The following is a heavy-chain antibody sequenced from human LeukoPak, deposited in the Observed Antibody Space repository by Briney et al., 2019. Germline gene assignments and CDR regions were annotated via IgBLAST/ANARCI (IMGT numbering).Heavy chain of an antibody. Sequence: GGSLRLSCAASGFTFNNYWMTGVRQAPGTGLEWVANIKQDGREKYYVDSVRGRFTISRDNAKNSLYLQMNSLRAEDMAVYYCARHTSTYFDFWGQGTLVTVSS. J-gene: IGHJ4*02. V-gene: IGHV3-7*01. CDR2: IKQDGREK. CDR1: GFTFNNYW. CDR3: ARHTSTYFDF.